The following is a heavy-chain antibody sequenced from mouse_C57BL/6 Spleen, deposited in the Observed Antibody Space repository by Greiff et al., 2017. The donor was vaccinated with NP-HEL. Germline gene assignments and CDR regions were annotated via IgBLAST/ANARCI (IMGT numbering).Heavy chain of an antibody. D-gene: IGHD2-3*01. CDR2: ISDGGSYT. CDR3: ARDHDGSLAY. J-gene: IGHJ3*01. V-gene: IGHV5-4*01. CDR1: GFTFSSYA. Sequence: EVQGVESGGGLVKPGGSLKLSCAASGFTFSSYAMSWVRQTPEKRLEWVATISDGGSYTYYPDNVKGRFTISRDNAKNNLYLQMSHLKSEDTAMYYCARDHDGSLAYWGQGTLVTVSA.